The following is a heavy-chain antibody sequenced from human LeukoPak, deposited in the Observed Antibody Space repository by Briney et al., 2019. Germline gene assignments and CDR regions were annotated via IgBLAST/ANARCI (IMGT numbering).Heavy chain of an antibody. V-gene: IGHV4-34*01. CDR1: GGSFSGYY. D-gene: IGHD5-12*01. Sequence: PSETLSLTCAVYGGSFSGYYWSWIRQPPGKGLEWIWEINHSGSTNYNPSLKSRVTISVDTSKNQFSLKLSSVTAADTAVYYCARGRTGSNSGYEPLDYWGQGTLVTVSS. J-gene: IGHJ4*02. CDR3: ARGRTGSNSGYEPLDY. CDR2: INHSGST.